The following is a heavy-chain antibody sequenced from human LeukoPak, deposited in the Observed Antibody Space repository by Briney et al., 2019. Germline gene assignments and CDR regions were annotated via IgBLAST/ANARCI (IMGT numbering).Heavy chain of an antibody. CDR1: GFTFSSYG. Sequence: PGGSLRLSCAASGFTFSSYGMHWVRQAPGKGLEWVAVIWYDGSNKYYADSVKGRFTISRDNSKNTLYLQMNSLRAEDMAVYYCARSADYGGYYFDYWGQGTLVTVSS. CDR2: IWYDGSNK. V-gene: IGHV3-33*01. CDR3: ARSADYGGYYFDY. J-gene: IGHJ4*02. D-gene: IGHD4-17*01.